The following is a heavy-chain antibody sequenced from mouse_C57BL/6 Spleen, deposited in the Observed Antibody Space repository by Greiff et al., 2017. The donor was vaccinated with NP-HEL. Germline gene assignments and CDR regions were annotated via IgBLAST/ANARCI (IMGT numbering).Heavy chain of an antibody. D-gene: IGHD1-1*01. CDR3: ARDYGSSYGFDY. Sequence: EVQLQESGGGLVKPGGSLKLSCAASGFTFSDYGMHWVRQAPEKGLEWVAYISSGSSTIYYADTVKGRFTISRDNAKNTLFLQMTSLRSEDTAMYYCARDYGSSYGFDYWGQGTTLTVSS. V-gene: IGHV5-17*01. J-gene: IGHJ2*01. CDR2: ISSGSSTI. CDR1: GFTFSDYG.